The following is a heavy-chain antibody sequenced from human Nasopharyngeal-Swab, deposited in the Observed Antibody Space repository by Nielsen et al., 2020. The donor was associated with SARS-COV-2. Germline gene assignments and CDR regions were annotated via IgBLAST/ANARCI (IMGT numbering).Heavy chain of an antibody. Sequence: SETLSLTCTVSGGSIRSGGYSWNWIRQPPGKGLEWIGYIYHSGSTYHNPSLKSRVTISIDRSKNQFSLNLTSVTAADTAVYYCARGPLWFGESNYFDYWGQGTLVTVPS. V-gene: IGHV4-30-2*01. J-gene: IGHJ4*02. CDR1: GGSIRSGGYS. D-gene: IGHD3-10*01. CDR2: IYHSGST. CDR3: ARGPLWFGESNYFDY.